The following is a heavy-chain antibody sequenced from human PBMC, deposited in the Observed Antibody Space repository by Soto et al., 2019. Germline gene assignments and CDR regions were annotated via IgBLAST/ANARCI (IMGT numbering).Heavy chain of an antibody. CDR3: ARDPKYCSSTSCYGAYYYGMDV. Sequence: GASVKVSCNASGYTFTGYYMHWVRQAPGQGLEWMGWINPNSGGTNYAQKFQGRVTMTRDKPISTAYMGLSRLRSDDTAVYYCARDPKYCSSTSCYGAYYYGMDVWGQGTTVTVSS. V-gene: IGHV1-2*02. J-gene: IGHJ6*02. CDR1: GYTFTGYY. D-gene: IGHD2-2*01. CDR2: INPNSGGT.